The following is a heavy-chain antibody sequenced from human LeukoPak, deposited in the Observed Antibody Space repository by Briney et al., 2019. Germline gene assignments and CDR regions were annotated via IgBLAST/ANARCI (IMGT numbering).Heavy chain of an antibody. D-gene: IGHD1-20*01. CDR2: IIPIFGTA. V-gene: IGHV1-69*05. CDR3: ARGRANWNGGPYYYYMDV. J-gene: IGHJ6*03. Sequence: ASVKVSCKASGGTFSSYAISWVRQAPEQGLEWMGGIIPIFGTANYAQKFQGRVTITTDESTSTAYMKLSSLRSEDTAVYYCARGRANWNGGPYYYYMDVWGKGTTVTVSS. CDR1: GGTFSSYA.